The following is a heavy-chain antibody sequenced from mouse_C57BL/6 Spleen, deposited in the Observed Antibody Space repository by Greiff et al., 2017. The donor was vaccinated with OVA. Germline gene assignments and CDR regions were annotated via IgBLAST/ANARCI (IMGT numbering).Heavy chain of an antibody. CDR1: GYAFSSYW. D-gene: IGHD1-1*01. CDR3: ARPDYGSSPYWYFDV. V-gene: IGHV1-80*01. CDR2: IYPGDGDT. J-gene: IGHJ1*03. Sequence: VQLQQSGAELVKPGASVKISCKASGYAFSSYWMNWVKQRPGKGLEWIGQIYPGDGDTNYNGKFKGKATLTADKSSSTAYMQLSSLTSEDSAVYFCARPDYGSSPYWYFDVWGTGTTVTVSS.